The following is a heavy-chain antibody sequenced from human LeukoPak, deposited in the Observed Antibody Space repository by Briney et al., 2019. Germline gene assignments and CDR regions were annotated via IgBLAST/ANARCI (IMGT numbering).Heavy chain of an antibody. CDR3: ARTSLPPYIGGYTP. D-gene: IGHD3-22*01. J-gene: IGHJ5*02. CDR1: GGSISSSSYY. CDR2: IYYSGST. V-gene: IGHV4-39*01. Sequence: TSSETLSLTCTVSGGSISSSSYYWGWIRQPPGKGLEWIGSIYYSGSTYYNPSLKSRVTMSVDTSKHQFSLKLSSVTAADTAVYYCARTSLPPYIGGYTPWGQGTLVTVSS.